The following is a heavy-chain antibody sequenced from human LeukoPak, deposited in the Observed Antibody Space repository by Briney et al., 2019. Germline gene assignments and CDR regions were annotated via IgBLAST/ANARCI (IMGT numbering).Heavy chain of an antibody. Sequence: GGSLRLSCAASGFTFSSYAMHWVRQAPGKGLEWVAVISYDGSNKYYADSVKGRFTISRDNSKNTLYLQMNSLRAEDTAVYYCARDSEFEYSLGFFDYWGQGTLVTVSS. CDR2: ISYDGSNK. CDR1: GFTFSSYA. J-gene: IGHJ4*02. D-gene: IGHD6-6*01. CDR3: ARDSEFEYSLGFFDY. V-gene: IGHV3-30*01.